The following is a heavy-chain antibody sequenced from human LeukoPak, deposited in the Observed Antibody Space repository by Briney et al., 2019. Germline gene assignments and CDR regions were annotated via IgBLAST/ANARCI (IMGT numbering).Heavy chain of an antibody. V-gene: IGHV1-8*01. D-gene: IGHD6-6*01. CDR3: ARGLSRGIAARLFRSTYYFDY. J-gene: IGHJ4*02. Sequence: ASVKVSCKASGYTFTSYDINWVRQATGQGLEWMGWMNPNSGNTGYAQKFQGRVTMTRNTSISTAYMELSSLRSEDTAVYYCARGLSRGIAARLFRSTYYFDYWGQGTLVTVSS. CDR1: GYTFTSYD. CDR2: MNPNSGNT.